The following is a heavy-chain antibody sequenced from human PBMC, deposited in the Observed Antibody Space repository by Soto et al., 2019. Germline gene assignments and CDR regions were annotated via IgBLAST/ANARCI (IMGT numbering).Heavy chain of an antibody. Sequence: PGGSLRLSCAASGFTFSSYEMNWVRQAPGKGLEWVSYISSSGSTIYYADSVKGRFTISRDNAKNSLYLQMNSLRAEDTAVYYCARGESPAPYYYYGMDVWGQGTTVTV. V-gene: IGHV3-48*03. CDR1: GFTFSSYE. CDR2: ISSSGSTI. D-gene: IGHD3-10*01. J-gene: IGHJ6*02. CDR3: ARGESPAPYYYYGMDV.